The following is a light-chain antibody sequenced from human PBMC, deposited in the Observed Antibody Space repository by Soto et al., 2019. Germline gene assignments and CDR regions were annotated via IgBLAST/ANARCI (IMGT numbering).Light chain of an antibody. J-gene: IGKJ1*01. CDR3: QQYYNWPRT. CDR2: AAS. V-gene: IGKV3-15*01. CDR1: QSLGSD. Sequence: EIVMTQSPGTLSLSPGDTATLSCRASQSLGSDLAWYQQKPGQAPRLLIFAASARPTGIPARISGSGSGTEFTLTISSLWSEDFAVYFCQQYYNWPRTFGQGTKVEI.